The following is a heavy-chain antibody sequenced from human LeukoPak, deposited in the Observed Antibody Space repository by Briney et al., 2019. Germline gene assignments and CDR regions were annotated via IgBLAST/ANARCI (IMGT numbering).Heavy chain of an antibody. V-gene: IGHV3-30*04. CDR1: GFTITTYA. D-gene: IGHD3-3*01. J-gene: IGHJ4*02. Sequence: GGSLRLSCAASGFTITTYAMTWVRQAPGKGLESVAVISHDGTYKNYADSVKGRFTISRDNAKNTLHLQMNSLRAEDTAVYYCARGGYYGSGRYYFDSWGQGTLVTVSS. CDR2: ISHDGTYK. CDR3: ARGGYYGSGRYYFDS.